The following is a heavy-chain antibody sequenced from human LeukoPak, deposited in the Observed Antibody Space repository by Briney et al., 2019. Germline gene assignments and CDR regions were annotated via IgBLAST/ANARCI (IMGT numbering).Heavy chain of an antibody. D-gene: IGHD3-10*01. CDR1: GYTFTGYY. J-gene: IGHJ4*02. Sequence: ASVKVSCKASGYTFTGYYMHWVRQAPGQGLEWMGWINPNSGGTNYAQKFQGRVTMTRDTSISTAYMELSRLRSDDTAVYYCARDRQLWFGSSVLAYWGQGTLVTVSS. CDR2: INPNSGGT. CDR3: ARDRQLWFGSSVLAY. V-gene: IGHV1-2*02.